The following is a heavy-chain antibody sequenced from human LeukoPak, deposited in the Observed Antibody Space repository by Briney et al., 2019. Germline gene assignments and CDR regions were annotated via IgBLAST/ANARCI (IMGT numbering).Heavy chain of an antibody. CDR3: AKDGGLWVSAHWGDS. Sequence: SETLSLTCTVSGVSISSGGYYWSWIRQHPGKGLEWIRYIYYSGNTYYNPSLKNRVIISIDMSKNQFSLKLSSVTAADTAVYYCAKDGGLWVSAHWGDSWGRGTLVTVSS. CDR2: IYYSGNT. J-gene: IGHJ4*02. CDR1: GVSISSGGYY. D-gene: IGHD7-27*01. V-gene: IGHV4-31*03.